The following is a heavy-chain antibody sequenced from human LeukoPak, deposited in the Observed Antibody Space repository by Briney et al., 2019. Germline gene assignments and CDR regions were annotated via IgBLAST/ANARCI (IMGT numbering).Heavy chain of an antibody. V-gene: IGHV5-51*01. Sequence: GESLKISCRASGYSFTSYWIAWVRQMPGKGLEWMGIIYPCDSDIIYSPYFQGQVTISADRSRTTAYLQWSSLRVSDTAIYYCARQIAGYSYDCWGQGTLVTVSS. CDR2: IYPCDSDI. CDR1: GYSFTSYW. D-gene: IGHD2-21*01. J-gene: IGHJ4*02. CDR3: ARQIAGYSYDC.